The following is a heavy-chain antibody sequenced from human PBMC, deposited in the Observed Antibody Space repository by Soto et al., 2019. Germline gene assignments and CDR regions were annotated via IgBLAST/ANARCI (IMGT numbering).Heavy chain of an antibody. D-gene: IGHD2-21*01. CDR1: GFTFSSYS. CDR3: ARTHVVAQDMGFDWYFDL. Sequence: EVQLVESGGGLVKPGGSLRLSCAASGFTFSSYSMNWVRQAPGKGLEWVSSISSSSSYTYYADSVKGRFTISRDNAKNSLYLQMNSLRAEDTAVYYCARTHVVAQDMGFDWYFDLWGRGTLVTVSS. CDR2: ISSSSSYT. J-gene: IGHJ2*01. V-gene: IGHV3-21*01.